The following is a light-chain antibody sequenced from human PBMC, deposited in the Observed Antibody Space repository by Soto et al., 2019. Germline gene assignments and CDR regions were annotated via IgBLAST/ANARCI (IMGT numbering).Light chain of an antibody. J-gene: IGLJ1*01. CDR1: SGHSSYA. CDR2: INSDGSH. V-gene: IGLV4-69*01. CDR3: QTWGTGIRV. Sequence: QAVVTQSPSASASLGASVKFICTLSSGHSSYAIAWHQQQPEKGPRYLMKINSDGSHSKGDGIPDRFSGSSSGAERYLTISSLQSEDEADYYCQTWGTGIRVFGTGNKVTVL.